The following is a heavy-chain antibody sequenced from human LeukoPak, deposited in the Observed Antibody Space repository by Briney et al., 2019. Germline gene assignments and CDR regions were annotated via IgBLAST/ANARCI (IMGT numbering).Heavy chain of an antibody. Sequence: ASVKVSCKASGYTFTGYYMHWVRQAPGQGLEWMGWINPNNGGTSYAQMFQGRVTMTWDTSISTAYMELSRLKSDDTAVYYCARDRSRGSGQFDHWGQGTQVTVSS. D-gene: IGHD3-10*01. CDR1: GYTFTGYY. V-gene: IGHV1-2*02. CDR2: INPNNGGT. CDR3: ARDRSRGSGQFDH. J-gene: IGHJ5*02.